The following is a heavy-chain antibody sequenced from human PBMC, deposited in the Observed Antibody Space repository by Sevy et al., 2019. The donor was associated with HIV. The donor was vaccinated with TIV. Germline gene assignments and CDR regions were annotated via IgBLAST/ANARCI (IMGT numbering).Heavy chain of an antibody. D-gene: IGHD6-13*01. CDR3: AKDRRRSSSSPASPLYDS. CDR1: GFTFSSYA. CDR2: ISGSGGST. J-gene: IGHJ4*02. V-gene: IGHV3-23*01. Sequence: GGSLRLSCAASGFTFSSYAMIWVRQAPGKGLEWVSAISGSGGSTYYADSVTGRFTISRGNSKNTLYLHMNSLRAEDTAVYSCAKDRRRSSSSPASPLYDSWGQGTLVTVSS.